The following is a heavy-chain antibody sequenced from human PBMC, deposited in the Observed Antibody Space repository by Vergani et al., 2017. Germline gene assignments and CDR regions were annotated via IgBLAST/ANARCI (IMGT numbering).Heavy chain of an antibody. CDR3: ARHTTYTDF. Sequence: EVELVQSGPEMRKPGESLKISCKGSEYSFGNYWIGWGRQMPGKGLEWMGTIYPADSDTRYSPSFQGKDTLSADKSISTDFLQWDSLKAADTDLYYCARHTTYTDFWGQGTLVTVSS. J-gene: IGHJ4*02. D-gene: IGHD1-1*01. V-gene: IGHV5-51*01. CDR2: IYPADSDT. CDR1: EYSFGNYW.